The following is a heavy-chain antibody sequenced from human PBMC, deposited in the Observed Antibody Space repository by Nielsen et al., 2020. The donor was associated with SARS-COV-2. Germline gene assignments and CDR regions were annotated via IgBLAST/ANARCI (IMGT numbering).Heavy chain of an antibody. D-gene: IGHD5-18*01. J-gene: IGHJ4*02. Sequence: SGPTLVQPTPTLTLTCTFSGFSLSTSGMCVSWIRQPPGKALEWLARIDWDDDKYYSTSLKTRLTISKDTSKNQVVLTMTNMDPVDTATYYCARIIQLWTPGDYWGQGTLVTVSS. CDR1: GFSLSTSGMC. CDR3: ARIIQLWTPGDY. CDR2: IDWDDDK. V-gene: IGHV2-70*11.